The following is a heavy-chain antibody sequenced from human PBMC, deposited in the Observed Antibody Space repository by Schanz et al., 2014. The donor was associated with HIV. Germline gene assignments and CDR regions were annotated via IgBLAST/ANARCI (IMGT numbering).Heavy chain of an antibody. Sequence: QVQLQESGPGLVKPSQTLSLTCTVSGGSISSGGYYWSWIRQHPGKGLEWIGYIYYSASTYYNPSLKSRVTVSVDTSRNQFSLKVRSVTAADTAMYYCARVNGLYGNYEVDYWGHGTLVTVSS. CDR2: IYYSAST. D-gene: IGHD4-17*01. V-gene: IGHV4-31*03. CDR3: ARVNGLYGNYEVDY. J-gene: IGHJ4*01. CDR1: GGSISSGGYY.